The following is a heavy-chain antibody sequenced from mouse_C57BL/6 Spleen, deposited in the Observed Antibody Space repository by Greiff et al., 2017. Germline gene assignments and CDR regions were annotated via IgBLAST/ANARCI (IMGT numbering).Heavy chain of an antibody. D-gene: IGHD3-2*02. V-gene: IGHV3-6*01. CDR2: ISYDGSN. J-gene: IGHJ3*01. Sequence: DVKLQESGPGLVKPSQSLSLTCSVTAYSITSGYYWNWIRQFPGKKLEWMGYISYDGSNNYNPSLKNRISITRDTSKNQFFLKLNSVTTEDTATYYCARGGGSSGLAYWGQGTLVTVSA. CDR3: ARGGGSSGLAY. CDR1: AYSITSGYY.